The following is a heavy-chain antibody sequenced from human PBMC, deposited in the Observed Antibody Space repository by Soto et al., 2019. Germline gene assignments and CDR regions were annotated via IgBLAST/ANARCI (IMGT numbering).Heavy chain of an antibody. CDR3: ARHSRDGYNALHYYFDY. CDR2: IYYSGST. J-gene: IGHJ4*02. V-gene: IGHV4-39*01. Sequence: SESLALTCTVSGDSIRSSSYYWGWIHQPPGKGLEWIGSIYYSGSTYYNPSLKSRVTISVDTSKNQFSLKLSSVTAADTAVYYCARHSRDGYNALHYYFDYWGQGTLVTVSS. CDR1: GDSIRSSSYY. D-gene: IGHD5-12*01.